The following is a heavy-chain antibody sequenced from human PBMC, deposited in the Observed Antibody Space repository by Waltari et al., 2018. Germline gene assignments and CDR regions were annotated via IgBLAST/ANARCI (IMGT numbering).Heavy chain of an antibody. CDR2: IVVGSGNT. J-gene: IGHJ4*02. V-gene: IGHV1-58*01. CDR3: AAGRYSSSAGDY. Sequence: HMQLVQSGPEVKKPGTSVTVSCKASGFTFTSSAVQWVRQARGQRLEWIGWIVVGSGNTNYAQKFQERVTITRDMSTSTAYMELSSLRSEDTAVYYCAAGRYSSSAGDYWGQGTLVTVSS. CDR1: GFTFTSSA. D-gene: IGHD6-6*01.